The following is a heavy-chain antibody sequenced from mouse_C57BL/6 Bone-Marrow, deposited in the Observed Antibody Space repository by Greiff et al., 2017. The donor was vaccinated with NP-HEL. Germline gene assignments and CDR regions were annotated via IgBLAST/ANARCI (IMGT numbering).Heavy chain of an antibody. J-gene: IGHJ2*01. Sequence: VQLKESGAELVRPGTSVKMSCKASGYTFTNYWIGWAKQRPGHGLEWIGDIYPGGGYTNYNEKFKGKATLTADKSSSTAYMQFSSLTSEDSAIYYCARGYDYGDFDYWGQGTTLTVSS. CDR3: ARGYDYGDFDY. CDR1: GYTFTNYW. D-gene: IGHD2-4*01. V-gene: IGHV1-63*01. CDR2: IYPGGGYT.